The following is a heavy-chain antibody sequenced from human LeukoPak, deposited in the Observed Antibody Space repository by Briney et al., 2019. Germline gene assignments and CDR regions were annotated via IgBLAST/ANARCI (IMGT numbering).Heavy chain of an antibody. V-gene: IGHV3-23*01. J-gene: IGHJ4*02. CDR1: GFTFSIYA. CDR3: AKGGYCSGGSCYPGYYFDY. Sequence: PGGSLRLSCAASGFTFSIYAMTWVREAPGKGLEWVSAISGSGGTTYYADSVKGRFTISRDNSKNTLYLQMNSLRAEDTAVYYCAKGGYCSGGSCYPGYYFDYWGQGTLVSVSS. D-gene: IGHD2-15*01. CDR2: ISGSGGTT.